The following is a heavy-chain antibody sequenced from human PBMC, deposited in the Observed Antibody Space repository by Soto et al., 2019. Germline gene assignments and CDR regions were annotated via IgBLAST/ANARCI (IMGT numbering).Heavy chain of an antibody. CDR1: GYTFTDYY. J-gene: IGHJ6*02. CDR2: INPNSGGT. CDR3: AREYNWNDGLGGYYYSGMDV. Sequence: GASVKVSCKASGYTFTDYYIHWVRQAPGQGLEWMGWINPNSGGTNYAQKFQGWVTMTRDTSISTAYMELNRLRSDDTAVYFCAREYNWNDGLGGYYYSGMDVWGQGTSVTVSS. D-gene: IGHD1-20*01. V-gene: IGHV1-2*04.